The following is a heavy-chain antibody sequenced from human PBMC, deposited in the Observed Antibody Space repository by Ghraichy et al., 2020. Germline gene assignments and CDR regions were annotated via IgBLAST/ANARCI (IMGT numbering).Heavy chain of an antibody. J-gene: IGHJ6*03. CDR1: GFTFSSYA. CDR2: ISYDGSNK. D-gene: IGHD3-10*01. V-gene: IGHV3-30*04. CDR3: ARDHSPLYYYGSGSYYTGYYMDV. Sequence: GGSLRLSCAASGFTFSSYAMHWVRQAPGKGLEWVAVISYDGSNKYYADSVKGRFTISRDNSKNTLYLQMNSLRAEDTAVYYCARDHSPLYYYGSGSYYTGYYMDVWGKGTTVTVSS.